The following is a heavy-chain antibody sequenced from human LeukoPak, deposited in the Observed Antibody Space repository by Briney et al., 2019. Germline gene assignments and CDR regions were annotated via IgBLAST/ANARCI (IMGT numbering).Heavy chain of an antibody. V-gene: IGHV4-34*01. Sequence: SETLSLTCAVYSGSFSGYYWSWIRQPPGKGLEWIGEINHSGSTNYNPSLKSRVTISVDTSKNQFSLKLSSVTAADTAVYYCARGPGYDILTGYNGLYWFDPWGQGTLVTVSS. CDR1: SGSFSGYY. CDR2: INHSGST. J-gene: IGHJ5*02. D-gene: IGHD3-9*01. CDR3: ARGPGYDILTGYNGLYWFDP.